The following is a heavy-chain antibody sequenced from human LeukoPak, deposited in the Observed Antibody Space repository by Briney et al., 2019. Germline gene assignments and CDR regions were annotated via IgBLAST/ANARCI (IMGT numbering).Heavy chain of an antibody. Sequence: GGSLRLSCVASGFTFTNYWMNWVRQAPGKGLEWVASIKQDGSQKSYVDSVKGRFTISRDNAKNSLSLQMDSLRGEDTAVYYCARVSRAAAYDYWGQGTLVTVSS. CDR3: ARVSRAAAYDY. CDR1: GFTFTNYW. V-gene: IGHV3-7*01. D-gene: IGHD6-13*01. J-gene: IGHJ4*02. CDR2: IKQDGSQK.